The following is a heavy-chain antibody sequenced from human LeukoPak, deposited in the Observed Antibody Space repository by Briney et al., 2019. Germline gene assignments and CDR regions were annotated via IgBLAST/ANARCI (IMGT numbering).Heavy chain of an antibody. D-gene: IGHD1-26*01. CDR1: GFRFSMNW. J-gene: IGHJ5*02. CDR2: INQDGSQK. V-gene: IGHV3-7*05. Sequence: GGSLRLSCAASGFRFSMNWMSWVRQAPGKGLEWVANINQDGSQKYYVDSVKGRFTISRDNAKNSLYLQMSSLRAEDTAVYYCAKDHHPHSGSYGSAGSWGQGTLVTVSS. CDR3: AKDHHPHSGSYGSAGS.